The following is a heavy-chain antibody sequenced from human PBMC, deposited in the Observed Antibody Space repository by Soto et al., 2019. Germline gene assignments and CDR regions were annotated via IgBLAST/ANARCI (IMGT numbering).Heavy chain of an antibody. CDR3: AAEGGYSGSDLGYYFDY. Sequence: QVQLQESGPGLVKPSQTLSLTCTVSGGSISSGDYYWSWIRQPPGKGLEWIGYIYYSGSTYYNPSLKSRVTISVDTSNNQFSLKLSSVTAADTAVYYCAAEGGYSGSDLGYYFDYWGQGTLVTVSS. CDR2: IYYSGST. J-gene: IGHJ4*02. D-gene: IGHD5-12*01. CDR1: GGSISSGDYY. V-gene: IGHV4-30-4*01.